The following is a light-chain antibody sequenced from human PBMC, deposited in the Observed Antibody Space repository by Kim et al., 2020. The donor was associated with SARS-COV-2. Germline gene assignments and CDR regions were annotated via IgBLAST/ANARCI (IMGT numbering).Light chain of an antibody. J-gene: IGLJ2*01. CDR1: SIGGKS. V-gene: IGLV3-21*04. CDR3: QVWDSSDDHRVV. Sequence: GRQARITDGGTSIGGKSVHGYQPRPGPPPVLVISYDRVRPTGIPEGCSGSNAGNTATVTISRGEAGDEADYYCQVWDSSDDHRVVFGGGTQLTVL. CDR2: YDR.